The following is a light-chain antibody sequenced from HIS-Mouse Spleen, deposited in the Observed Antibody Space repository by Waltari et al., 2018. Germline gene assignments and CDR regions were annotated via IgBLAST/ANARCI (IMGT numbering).Light chain of an antibody. V-gene: IGLV2-14*03. Sequence: QSALTQPASVSGSPGQSITISCPGTSSDVGGYNDVPWYQQHPGKAHKLMIYDVSNRPSGVSNRFSGSKSGNTASLTISGLQAEDEADYYCSSYTSSSTLVFGGGTKLTVL. CDR2: DVS. CDR3: SSYTSSSTLV. CDR1: SSDVGGYND. J-gene: IGLJ2*01.